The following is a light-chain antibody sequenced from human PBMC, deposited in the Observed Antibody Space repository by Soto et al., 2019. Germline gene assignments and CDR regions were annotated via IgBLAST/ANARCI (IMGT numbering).Light chain of an antibody. CDR2: AAS. J-gene: IGKJ4*01. CDR1: PDISRW. V-gene: IGKV1-12*01. CDR3: QQASNLTPLT. Sequence: DIQMTQSPSSVSASVGVSVTITCRASPDISRWLVWYQQKPGKAPKLLFSAASGLQSGVPSRFSGSGSGTDFTLTISSLHPEDFATYYCQQASNLTPLTFGGGTKVEIK.